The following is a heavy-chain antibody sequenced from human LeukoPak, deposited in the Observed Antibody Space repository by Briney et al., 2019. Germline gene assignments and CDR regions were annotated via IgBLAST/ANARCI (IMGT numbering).Heavy chain of an antibody. Sequence: SETLSLTCTVSGGSISSSSYYWGWIRQPPGKGLEWIGSIHYSGSTYYNPSLKSRVTISVDTSKNQFSLKLSSVTAADTAVYYCARLEYYDSSGYPAFDIWGQGTMVTVSS. CDR1: GGSISSSSYY. V-gene: IGHV4-39*01. D-gene: IGHD3-22*01. J-gene: IGHJ3*02. CDR3: ARLEYYDSSGYPAFDI. CDR2: IHYSGST.